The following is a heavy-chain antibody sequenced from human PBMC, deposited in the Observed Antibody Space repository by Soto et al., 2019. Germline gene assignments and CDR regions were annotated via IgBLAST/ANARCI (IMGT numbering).Heavy chain of an antibody. Sequence: GASVKVSCKASGYTFTGYYMHWVRQAPGQGLEWMGWINPNSGGTNYAQKFQGRVTMTRNTSISTAYMELSSLRSEDTAVYYCARFPPPGYCSGGSCYPSDAFDIWGQGTMVTVSS. V-gene: IGHV1-2*02. CDR3: ARFPPPGYCSGGSCYPSDAFDI. D-gene: IGHD2-15*01. J-gene: IGHJ3*02. CDR2: INPNSGGT. CDR1: GYTFTGYY.